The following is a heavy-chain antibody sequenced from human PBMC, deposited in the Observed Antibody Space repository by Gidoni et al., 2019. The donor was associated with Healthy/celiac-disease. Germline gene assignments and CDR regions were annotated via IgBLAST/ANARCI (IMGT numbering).Heavy chain of an antibody. CDR1: GGSFSGYY. CDR2: INHSGST. CDR3: ARGNIAVALDY. J-gene: IGHJ4*02. D-gene: IGHD6-19*01. V-gene: IGHV4-34*01. Sequence: LSLTCAVYGGSFSGYYWSWIRQPPGKGLEWIGEINHSGSTNYNPSLKSRVTISVDTSKNQFSLKLSSVTAADTAVYYCARGNIAVALDYWGQGTLVTVSS.